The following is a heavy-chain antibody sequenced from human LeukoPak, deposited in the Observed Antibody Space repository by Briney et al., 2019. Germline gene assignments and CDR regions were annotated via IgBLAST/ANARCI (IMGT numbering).Heavy chain of an antibody. CDR3: ARGVGSGYYYVSSPFDY. D-gene: IGHD3-22*01. J-gene: IGHJ4*02. V-gene: IGHV3-7*01. CDR2: IKQDGSEK. CDR1: GFTFSSYW. Sequence: GGSLRPSCAASGFTFSSYWMSWVRQATGKGLEWVANIKQDGSEKYYVDSVKGRFTISRDNAKNSLYLQMNSLRAEDTALYYCARGVGSGYYYVSSPFDYWGQGTLVTVSS.